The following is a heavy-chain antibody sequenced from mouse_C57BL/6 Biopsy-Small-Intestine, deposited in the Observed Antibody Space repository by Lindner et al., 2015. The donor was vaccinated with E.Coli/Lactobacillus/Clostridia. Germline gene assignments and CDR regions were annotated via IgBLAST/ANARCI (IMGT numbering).Heavy chain of an antibody. CDR1: GYTFTEYT. J-gene: IGHJ4*01. CDR3: ARHEYYYGSRTGGTMDY. CDR2: FYPGSGII. D-gene: IGHD1-1*01. Sequence: VQLQESGAELVKPGASVKLSCKASGYTFTEYTIHWVKQRSGQGLEWIGWFYPGSGIIRYNERFKDKATLTADKSSSTVYMELSRLTSEDSAVYFCARHEYYYGSRTGGTMDYWGQGTSVTVSS. V-gene: IGHV1-62-2*01.